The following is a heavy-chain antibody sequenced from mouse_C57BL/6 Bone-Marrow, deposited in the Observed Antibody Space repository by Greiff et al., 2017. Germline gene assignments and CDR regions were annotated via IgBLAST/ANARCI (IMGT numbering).Heavy chain of an antibody. CDR3: ARKGAYYSNWGFAY. D-gene: IGHD2-5*01. CDR1: GYTFTSYW. V-gene: IGHV1-52*01. CDR2: IDPSDSET. Sequence: VQLQQPGAELVRPGSSVKLSCKASGYTFTSYWMHWVQQRPIQGLEWIGNIDPSDSETHYNHKFKDKATLTVDKSSSTAYMQLSSLTSEDSAVYYCARKGAYYSNWGFAYWGQGTLVTVSA. J-gene: IGHJ3*01.